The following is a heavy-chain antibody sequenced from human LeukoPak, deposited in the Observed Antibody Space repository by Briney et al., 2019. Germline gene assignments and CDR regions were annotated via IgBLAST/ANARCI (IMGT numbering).Heavy chain of an antibody. D-gene: IGHD2/OR15-2a*01. V-gene: IGHV3-23*01. CDR2: LRGDGEI. Sequence: GGSLRLSCVASGFIFRDYAMSWVRQTPAGGLEWVSSLRGDGEIFYTDSVTGRFTLSRDHSRNTVYLQLSNLRVEDTAVYYCAKASWVSSADAVLWGQGTLVTVS. J-gene: IGHJ4*02. CDR3: AKASWVSSADAVL. CDR1: GFIFRDYA.